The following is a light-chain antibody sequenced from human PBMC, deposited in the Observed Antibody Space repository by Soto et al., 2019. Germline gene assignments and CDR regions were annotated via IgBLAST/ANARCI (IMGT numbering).Light chain of an antibody. J-gene: IGKJ1*01. CDR1: QSISSW. Sequence: IQMTLSPSTLSASVGYRVTITCRASQSISSWLAWYQQKQGKAPKLLIYDASSLESGVPSRFSGSGYGTDFNLTISRLETEDFAVYYCQQYISSPLTFGQGTKVDIK. CDR2: DAS. CDR3: QQYISSPLT. V-gene: IGKV1-5*01.